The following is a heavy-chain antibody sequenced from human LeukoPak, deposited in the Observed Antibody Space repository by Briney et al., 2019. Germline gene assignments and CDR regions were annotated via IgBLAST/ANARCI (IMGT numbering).Heavy chain of an antibody. Sequence: ASVKVSCKASGYTFTSYAMNWVRQAPGQGLEWMGWINTNTGNPTYAQGFTGRFVFSLDTSVSTAYLQISSLKAEDTAVYYCASKPRRSYGRIAAAGKDYYYGMDVWGQGTTVTVSS. D-gene: IGHD6-13*01. J-gene: IGHJ6*02. V-gene: IGHV7-4-1*02. CDR1: GYTFTSYA. CDR2: INTNTGNP. CDR3: ASKPRRSYGRIAAAGKDYYYGMDV.